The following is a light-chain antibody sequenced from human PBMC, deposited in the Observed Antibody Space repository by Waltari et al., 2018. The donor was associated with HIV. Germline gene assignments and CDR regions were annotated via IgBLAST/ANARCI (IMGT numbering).Light chain of an antibody. CDR3: SSYTTTSTLYV. CDR2: DVS. Sequence: QSTLTQPASVSGSPGQSVTIPCTGISSDIDVYKYFSWYQQHPGKAPKLLIYDVSNRPSGVSHRFSGSKSANTASLTISGLQADDEADYYCSSYTTTSTLYVFGTGTKVTV. J-gene: IGLJ1*01. V-gene: IGLV2-14*03. CDR1: SSDIDVYKY.